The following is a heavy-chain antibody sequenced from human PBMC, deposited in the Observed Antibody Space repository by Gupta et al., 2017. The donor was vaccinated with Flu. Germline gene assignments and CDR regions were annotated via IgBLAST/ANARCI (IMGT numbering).Heavy chain of an antibody. Sequence: EVQLVESGGGLVQPGGSLRTSFAASGFTFSSHDMKWDPQATGKGLEWVSAIGTAGDTYYPGSVKGRFTISRENAKNSLYLQMNSLRAGDTAVYYCARAGQRHSSSSGIDAFDIWGQGTMVTVSS. V-gene: IGHV3-13*04. CDR3: ARAGQRHSSSSGIDAFDI. CDR2: IGTAGDT. J-gene: IGHJ3*02. CDR1: GFTFSSHD. D-gene: IGHD6-6*01.